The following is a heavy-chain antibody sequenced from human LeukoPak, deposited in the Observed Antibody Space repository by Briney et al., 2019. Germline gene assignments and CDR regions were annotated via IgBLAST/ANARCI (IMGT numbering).Heavy chain of an antibody. CDR3: ARDEDYGDYGGFYFDY. V-gene: IGHV3-23*01. Sequence: PGGSLRLSCAASGFTFSSYAMSWVRQAPGKGLEWVSVISGSGSSTYYADSVKGRFTISRDNSKNTLSLQMNSLRAEDTAVYYCARDEDYGDYGGFYFDYWGQGTLVTVSS. CDR2: ISGSGSST. D-gene: IGHD4-17*01. J-gene: IGHJ4*02. CDR1: GFTFSSYA.